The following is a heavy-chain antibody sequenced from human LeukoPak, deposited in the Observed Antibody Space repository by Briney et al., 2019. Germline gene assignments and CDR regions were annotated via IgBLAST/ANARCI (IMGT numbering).Heavy chain of an antibody. J-gene: IGHJ4*02. CDR3: ARVPYSSSWYVFDY. CDR2: ISSSGSTI. V-gene: IGHV3-48*03. Sequence: PGGSLRLSCAASGFTFSSYEMNWVRQAPGKGLEWVSYISSSGSTIYYADSVKGRFTISRDNAKNSLYLQMNSLRAKDTAVYYCARVPYSSSWYVFDYWGQGTLVTVSS. D-gene: IGHD6-13*01. CDR1: GFTFSSYE.